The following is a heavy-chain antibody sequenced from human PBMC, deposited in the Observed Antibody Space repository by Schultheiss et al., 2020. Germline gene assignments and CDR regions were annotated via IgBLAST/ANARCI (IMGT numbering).Heavy chain of an antibody. CDR1: GYTFTGYY. CDR3: ARGWQWLGYYFDY. J-gene: IGHJ4*02. Sequence: ASVKVSCKASGYTFTGYYMHWVRQAPGQGLEWMGWISAYNGNTNYAQKLQGRVTITRDTSASTAYMELRSLRSDDTAVYYCARGWQWLGYYFDYWGQGTLVTVSS. V-gene: IGHV1-18*04. D-gene: IGHD6-19*01. CDR2: ISAYNGNT.